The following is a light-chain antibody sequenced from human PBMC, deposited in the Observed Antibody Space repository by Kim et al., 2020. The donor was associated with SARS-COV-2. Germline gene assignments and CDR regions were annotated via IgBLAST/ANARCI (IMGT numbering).Light chain of an antibody. CDR1: RSNVGGND. V-gene: IGLV1-44*01. J-gene: IGLJ3*02. Sequence: GQRVTVSCSGSRSNVGGNDVNWYQHDPPTAARLLMYDDNSQPSGVPDRVSGCRTGSTAALAIGGLQSEDDADYYCASWYTRVKGLVFGGGTQLTVL. CDR2: DDN. CDR3: ASWYTRVKGLV.